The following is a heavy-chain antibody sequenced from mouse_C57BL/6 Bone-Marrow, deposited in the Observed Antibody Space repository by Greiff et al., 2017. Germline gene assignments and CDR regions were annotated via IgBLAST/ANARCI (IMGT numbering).Heavy chain of an antibody. CDR1: GYTFTSYW. D-gene: IGHD1-1*01. CDR2: IDPYSGGT. J-gene: IGHJ2*01. Sequence: QVQLQQPGAELVKPGASVTLSCKASGYTFTSYWMHWVKQRPGRGLEWIGRIDPYSGGTKYNEQFKGKATLTVDTSSSTAYMELHSLTSEDSAVYFCASGGTVALDYWGQGTTLTVSS. CDR3: ASGGTVALDY. V-gene: IGHV1-62-3*01.